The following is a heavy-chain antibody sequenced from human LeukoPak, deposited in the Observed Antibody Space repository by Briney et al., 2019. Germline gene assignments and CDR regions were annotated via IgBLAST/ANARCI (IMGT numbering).Heavy chain of an antibody. CDR2: ISYDGSNE. Sequence: GGSLRLSCAASGFTFSSYAMHWVRQAPGKGLEWVAVISYDGSNEYYADSVKGRFTISRDNSKNTLYLQMNSLRAEDTAVYYCARADSSSLGFYYWGQGTLVTVSS. J-gene: IGHJ4*02. D-gene: IGHD6-13*01. CDR1: GFTFSSYA. V-gene: IGHV3-30*04. CDR3: ARADSSSLGFYY.